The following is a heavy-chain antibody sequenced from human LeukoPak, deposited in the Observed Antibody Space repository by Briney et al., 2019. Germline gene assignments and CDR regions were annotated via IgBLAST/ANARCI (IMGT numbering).Heavy chain of an antibody. D-gene: IGHD3-22*01. V-gene: IGHV3-7*01. J-gene: IGHJ3*02. CDR2: LKQDGSEK. CDR1: GFTFSSYW. CDR3: ARVIGVITTPDAFDI. Sequence: GGSLRLSCAASGFTFSSYWMSWVRQAPGKGLEWVANLKQDGSEKYYVDSVKGRFTISRDNAKNSLYLQMNSLRAEDTAVYYCARVIGVITTPDAFDIWGQGTMVTVSS.